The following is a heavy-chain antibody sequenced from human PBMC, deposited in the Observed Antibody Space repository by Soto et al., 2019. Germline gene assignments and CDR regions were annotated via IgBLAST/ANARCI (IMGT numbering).Heavy chain of an antibody. CDR2: ISGSGGST. J-gene: IGHJ3*02. V-gene: IGHV3-23*01. CDR3: ANGGGRDYAFDI. D-gene: IGHD3-16*01. Sequence: PGGSLRLSCAASGFTFSSYAMSLVRQAPGKGLEWVSAISGSGGSTYYADSVKGRFTISRDNSKNTLYLQMNSLRAEDTAVYYCANGGGRDYAFDIWGQGTMVTVSS. CDR1: GFTFSSYA.